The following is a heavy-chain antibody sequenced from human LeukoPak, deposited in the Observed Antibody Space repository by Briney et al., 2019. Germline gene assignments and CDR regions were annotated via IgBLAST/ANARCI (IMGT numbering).Heavy chain of an antibody. CDR1: GFTFSSYA. D-gene: IGHD1-26*01. J-gene: IGHJ4*02. V-gene: IGHV3-23*01. Sequence: PGGSLRLSCAASGFTFSSYAMSWVHQAPGKGLEWVSTISSSGGSTYYADSVKGRFTISRDNSKSTLYLQMNSLRAEDTAVYYCAKDLSGTYSEFDYWGQGTLVTVSS. CDR3: AKDLSGTYSEFDY. CDR2: ISSSGGST.